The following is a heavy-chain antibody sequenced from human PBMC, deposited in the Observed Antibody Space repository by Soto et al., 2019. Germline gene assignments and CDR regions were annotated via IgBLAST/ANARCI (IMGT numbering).Heavy chain of an antibody. V-gene: IGHV3-21*01. CDR1: GFTFSRYS. Sequence: EVQLVESGGGLVKPGGSLRLSCADSGFTFSRYSMNWVRQAPGKGLEWVSAISSSSSYIYYADSVKGRFTISRDNAKNCMYLQMTSLRAGYTAVYYCARDFKARVGVGLSTVANCFDPWGQGTLFTVSA. CDR3: ARDFKARVGVGLSTVANCFDP. CDR2: ISSSSSYI. D-gene: IGHD4-17*01. J-gene: IGHJ5*02.